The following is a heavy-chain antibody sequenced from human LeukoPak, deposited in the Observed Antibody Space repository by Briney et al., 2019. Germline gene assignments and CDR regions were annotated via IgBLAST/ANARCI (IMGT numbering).Heavy chain of an antibody. D-gene: IGHD6-19*01. Sequence: GASVKVSCKASGYTFTSYYMHWVRQAPGQGLEWMGIINPSGGSTSYAQKFQGRVTMTRDTSTSTVYMELSSLRSEDTAVYYCARDLTRMYSSGWSGGYWGQGTLVTVSS. V-gene: IGHV1-46*01. CDR3: ARDLTRMYSSGWSGGY. J-gene: IGHJ4*02. CDR1: GYTFTSYY. CDR2: INPSGGST.